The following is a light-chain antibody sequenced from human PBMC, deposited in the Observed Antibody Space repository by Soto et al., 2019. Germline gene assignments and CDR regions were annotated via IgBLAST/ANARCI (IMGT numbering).Light chain of an antibody. Sequence: QPVLTQPRSVSGSPGQSVTISCTGTSSDVGGYNYVSWYHQLPGNAPKLLIFAVSERPSGVPDRFSGSKSGNTAFLIVSGLQADDEGVYYCSSYVGTSSLVFGTGTKLTVL. CDR2: AVS. V-gene: IGLV2-11*01. CDR3: SSYVGTSSLV. CDR1: SSDVGGYNY. J-gene: IGLJ1*01.